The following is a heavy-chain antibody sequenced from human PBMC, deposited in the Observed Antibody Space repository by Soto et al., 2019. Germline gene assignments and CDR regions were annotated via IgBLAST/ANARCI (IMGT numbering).Heavy chain of an antibody. J-gene: IGHJ4*02. D-gene: IGHD2-15*01. CDR1: GGAINSDYYY. CDR2: MYSSGST. CDR3: VRGTDCATVDASHRYFAS. Sequence: QVRLQESGPGLVKSSQTLSLTCSVSGGAINSDYYYWGWVRQPPGKGLEWIGYMYSSGSTYSNPSLTSPVAMSVDTSQNHFSLSLTSGTAADTAVYFFVRGTDCATVDASHRYFASWGQGIPVTVSS. V-gene: IGHV4-30-4*01.